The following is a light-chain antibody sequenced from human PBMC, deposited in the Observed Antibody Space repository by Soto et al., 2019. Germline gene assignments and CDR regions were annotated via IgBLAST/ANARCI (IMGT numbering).Light chain of an antibody. CDR3: QQYERYSYT. V-gene: IGKV1-5*01. CDR2: GAS. CDR1: QSISNW. Sequence: DIQMTQSPSTLSASVGDRVTITCRTSQSISNWLDWYQQKPGKAPKLQISGASSLESGVPSRFSVTGSVTEFTLTISSLQPDEFATYYCQQYERYSYTFGQGTKLEIK. J-gene: IGKJ2*01.